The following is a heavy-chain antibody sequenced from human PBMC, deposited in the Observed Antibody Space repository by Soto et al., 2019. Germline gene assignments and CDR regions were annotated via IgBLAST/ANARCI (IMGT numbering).Heavy chain of an antibody. CDR2: IYYSGST. D-gene: IGHD3-10*01. CDR1: GGSISSYY. J-gene: IGHJ4*02. Sequence: SETLSLTCTVSGGSISSYYWSWIRQPPGKGLEWIGYIYYSGSTNYYPSLKGRVTISVDTSKNQFSLKLSSVTAADTAVYYCARAPRGNYGYPSYFDYWGQGTLVTVSS. CDR3: ARAPRGNYGYPSYFDY. V-gene: IGHV4-59*01.